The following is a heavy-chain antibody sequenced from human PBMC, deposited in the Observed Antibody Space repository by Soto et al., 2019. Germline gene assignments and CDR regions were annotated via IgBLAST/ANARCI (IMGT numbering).Heavy chain of an antibody. CDR3: ARWVVGLRVLVPAATRYYYYGMDV. CDR2: IYYSGST. V-gene: IGHV4-31*03. Sequence: QVQLQESGPGLVKPSQTLSLTCTVSGGSISSGGYYWSWIRKHPGKGLEWMGYIYYSGSTYYNPSLKSRVTISVDTSKNQFSLKLSSVTAAYTAVYYCARWVVGLRVLVPAATRYYYYGMDVWGQGTTVTVSS. D-gene: IGHD2-2*01. CDR1: GGSISSGGYY. J-gene: IGHJ6*02.